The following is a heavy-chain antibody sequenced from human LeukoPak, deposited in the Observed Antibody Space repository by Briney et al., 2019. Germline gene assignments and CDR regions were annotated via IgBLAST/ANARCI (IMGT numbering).Heavy chain of an antibody. D-gene: IGHD5-18*01. CDR1: GFTFGSFA. CDR2: IFGSGGSP. J-gene: IGHJ4*02. CDR3: GKTTAGYSSGQKPAWPVDY. V-gene: IGHV3-23*01. Sequence: GSLRLSCEASGFTFGSFAMYWVRQAPGKGLEWIAGIFGSGGSPHYADSVKGRFTISRDNFKNTVYLQINSLRAEDTAVYYCGKTTAGYSSGQKPAWPVDYWGQGTLVTVSS.